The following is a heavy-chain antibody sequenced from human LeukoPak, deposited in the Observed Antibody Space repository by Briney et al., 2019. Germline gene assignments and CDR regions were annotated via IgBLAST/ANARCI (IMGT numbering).Heavy chain of an antibody. D-gene: IGHD3-22*01. Sequence: PSETLSLTCTVSGGSISSYYWNWIRQPPRKGLEWIGYVYYSGSTNYSPSLKSRVTISVDTSKNQFSLKLSSVTAADTAVYYCARAEDYYDSSGYYLGYWGQGTLVTVSS. V-gene: IGHV4-59*01. J-gene: IGHJ4*02. CDR3: ARAEDYYDSSGYYLGY. CDR2: VYYSGST. CDR1: GGSISSYY.